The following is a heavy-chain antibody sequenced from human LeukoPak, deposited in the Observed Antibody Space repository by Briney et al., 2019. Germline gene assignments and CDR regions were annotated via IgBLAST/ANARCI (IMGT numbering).Heavy chain of an antibody. V-gene: IGHV3-48*03. CDR2: ISGAGSTI. CDR1: GFTFSSYE. Sequence: GGSLRLSCAASGFTFSSYEMNWVLQAPGKGLEWVSYISGAGSTIYYADSVKGRFTISRDNDKNSLYLQMNSLRAEDTAVYYCASNDYYDSSGYYYNWFDPWGQGTLVTVSS. CDR3: ASNDYYDSSGYYYNWFDP. J-gene: IGHJ5*02. D-gene: IGHD3-22*01.